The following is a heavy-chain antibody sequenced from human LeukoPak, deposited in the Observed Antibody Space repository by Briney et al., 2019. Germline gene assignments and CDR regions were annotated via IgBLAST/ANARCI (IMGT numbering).Heavy chain of an antibody. CDR1: GYSITTGYY. Sequence: SETLSLTCTVSGYSITTGYYWGWIRQPPGKGLEWIGSIYHSGSAYYNPSLKSRVTISVDTSKNQFSLKLSSVTAADTAIYYCARDGRAGSLFAYWGQGTLVTVSS. CDR3: ARDGRAGSLFAY. V-gene: IGHV4-38-2*02. J-gene: IGHJ4*02. D-gene: IGHD6-19*01. CDR2: IYHSGSA.